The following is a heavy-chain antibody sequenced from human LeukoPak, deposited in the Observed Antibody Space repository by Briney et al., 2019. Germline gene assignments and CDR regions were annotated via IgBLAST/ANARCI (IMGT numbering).Heavy chain of an antibody. V-gene: IGHV1-69*05. CDR1: GGTFSSYA. J-gene: IGHJ4*02. CDR3: ARDQGGNYYLIFDY. CDR2: IIPIFGTA. Sequence: ASVKVSCKASGGTFSSYAISWVRQAPGQGLEWMGGIIPIFGTANYAQKFQGRVTMTTDTSTATAYMELKSLRSDDTAVYYCARDQGGNYYLIFDYWGQGTLVTVSS. D-gene: IGHD1-26*01.